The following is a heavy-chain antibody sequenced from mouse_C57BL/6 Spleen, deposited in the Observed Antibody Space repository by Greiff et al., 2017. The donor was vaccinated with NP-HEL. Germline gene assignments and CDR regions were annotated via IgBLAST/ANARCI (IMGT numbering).Heavy chain of an antibody. CDR2: IYPSDSYT. Sequence: QVQLKQSGAELVRPGASLKLPCKTSGYTFTSYWINWVRQRPGQGLEWIGNIYPSDSYTNYNHKFKDKATLTVDKASNTAYMQLSSPTSEDSAVYYCTREGDNSALAWFAYWGQGTLVTVSA. CDR1: GYTFTSYW. CDR3: TREGDNSALAWFAY. D-gene: IGHD3-2*01. J-gene: IGHJ3*01. V-gene: IGHV1S126*01.